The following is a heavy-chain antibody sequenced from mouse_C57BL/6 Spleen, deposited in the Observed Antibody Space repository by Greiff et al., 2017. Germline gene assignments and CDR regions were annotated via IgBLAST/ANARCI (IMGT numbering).Heavy chain of an antibody. CDR2: IDPSDSYT. D-gene: IGHD1-1*01. Sequence: VQLQQPGAELVMPGASVKLSCKASGYTFTSYWMHWVKQRPGQGLEWIGEIDPSDSYTNYNQKFKGKSTLTVDKSSSTAYMQLSSLTSEDSAVYYCARSYGYGRSYEDLDYWGQGTTLTVSS. CDR1: GYTFTSYW. J-gene: IGHJ2*01. CDR3: ARSYGYGRSYEDLDY. V-gene: IGHV1-69*01.